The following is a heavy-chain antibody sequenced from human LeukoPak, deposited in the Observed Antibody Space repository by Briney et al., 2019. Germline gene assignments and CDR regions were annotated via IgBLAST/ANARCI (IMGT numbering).Heavy chain of an antibody. CDR1: GFTFSGSA. CDR3: TRPPGYCSGGSCYSGHDAFDI. CDR2: IRSKANSYAT. Sequence: GGSLRLSCAASGFTFSGSAMHWVRQASGKGLEWVGRIRSKANSYATAYAASVKGRFTISRDDSKNTAYLQMNSLKTEDTAVYYCTRPPGYCSGGSCYSGHDAFDIWGQGTMVTVSS. J-gene: IGHJ3*02. D-gene: IGHD2-15*01. V-gene: IGHV3-73*01.